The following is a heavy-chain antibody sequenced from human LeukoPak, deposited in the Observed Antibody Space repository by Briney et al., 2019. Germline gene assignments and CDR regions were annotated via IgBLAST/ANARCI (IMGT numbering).Heavy chain of an antibody. CDR3: ARFSTSPVRGAPGDY. Sequence: PSETLSLTCTVSGGSISSSSYYWGWIRQPPGKGLEWIGSIYYSGGTYYNPSLKSRVTISVDTSKNQFSLKLSSVTAADTAVYYCARFSTSPVRGAPGDYWGQGTLVTVSS. J-gene: IGHJ4*02. D-gene: IGHD3-10*01. V-gene: IGHV4-39*07. CDR2: IYYSGGT. CDR1: GGSISSSSYY.